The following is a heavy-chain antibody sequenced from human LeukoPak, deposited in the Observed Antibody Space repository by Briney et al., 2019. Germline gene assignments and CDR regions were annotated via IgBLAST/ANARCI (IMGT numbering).Heavy chain of an antibody. CDR2: IYPGDSDT. V-gene: IGHV5-51*01. D-gene: IGHD3-3*01. CDR1: GYSFTSYW. CDR3: ARCSYDFWSGYYRGQFDY. J-gene: IGHJ4*02. Sequence: GESLEISCKGSGYSFTSYWIGWVRQMPGKCLEWMGIIYPGDSDTRYSPSFQGQVTISADKSISTAYLQCSRLKASDTAMYYCARCSYDFWSGYYRGQFDYWGQGTLVTVSS.